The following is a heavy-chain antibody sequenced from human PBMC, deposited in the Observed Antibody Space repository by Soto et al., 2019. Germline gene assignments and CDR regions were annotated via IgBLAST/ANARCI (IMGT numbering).Heavy chain of an antibody. D-gene: IGHD1-26*01. V-gene: IGHV3-11*01. Sequence: GGSLRLSCAASGFTFSDYYMSWVRQAPGKGLERISYISNSGDSIYYADSVKGRFAMSRDNAKNSLYLLMNSLRADDTAVYYCARGGRPDVWGQGTMVTVSS. J-gene: IGHJ3*01. CDR3: ARGGRPDV. CDR1: GFTFSDYY. CDR2: ISNSGDSI.